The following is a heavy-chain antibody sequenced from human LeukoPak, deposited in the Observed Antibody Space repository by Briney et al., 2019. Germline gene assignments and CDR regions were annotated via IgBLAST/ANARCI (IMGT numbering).Heavy chain of an antibody. CDR1: GVSIKSHY. CDR2: VYYSGTT. J-gene: IGHJ4*02. Sequence: SETLSLTCSVSGVSIKSHYYTWIRQPPGKGLEWIGYVYYSGTTSYNPSLESRVSISDDTSKNQVFLWLTSVTAADTAVYYCATSLYGDYEADYWGPGILVTVSS. V-gene: IGHV4-59*11. CDR3: ATSLYGDYEADY. D-gene: IGHD5-12*01.